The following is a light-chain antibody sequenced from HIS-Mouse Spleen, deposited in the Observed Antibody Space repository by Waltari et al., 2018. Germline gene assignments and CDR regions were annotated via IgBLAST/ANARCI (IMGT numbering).Light chain of an antibody. CDR1: SSNIGSNS. Sequence: QSVLTQPPSASGTPGQRVTISCSGSSSNIGSNSVYWYQQLPGTAPKLLIYRNNQRPSWVPDRFSGSKSGTSASLAISGLRSEDEADYYCAAWDDSLSGPVFGGGTKLTVL. J-gene: IGLJ3*02. CDR2: RNN. CDR3: AAWDDSLSGPV. V-gene: IGLV1-47*01.